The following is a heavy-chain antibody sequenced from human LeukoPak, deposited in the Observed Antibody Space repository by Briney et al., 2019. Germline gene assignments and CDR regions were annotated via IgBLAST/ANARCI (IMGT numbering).Heavy chain of an antibody. J-gene: IGHJ4*02. V-gene: IGHV3-23*01. Sequence: GGSLRLSCAASGFTFNSYAMNWFRQAPEKGLEWVSAISVSGGSTYYADSVKGRFTISRDNSKNTLYLQMNGLRAEDTAVYYCARGYFSRSFDYWGQGTLVTVSS. CDR3: ARGYFSRSFDY. CDR2: ISVSGGST. CDR1: GFTFNSYA. D-gene: IGHD2-15*01.